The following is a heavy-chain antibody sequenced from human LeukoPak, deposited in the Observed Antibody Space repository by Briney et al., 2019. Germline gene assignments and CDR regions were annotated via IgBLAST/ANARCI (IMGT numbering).Heavy chain of an antibody. J-gene: IGHJ4*02. CDR2: IIPIFGTA. Sequence: SVKVSCKASGGTFSSYAISWVRQAPGQGLEWMGGIIPIFGTANYAQKFQGRVTITADESTSTAYMELSSLRSEDTAVYYCARGWHNWNHEYYFDYWGQGTLVTVSS. CDR1: GGTFSSYA. D-gene: IGHD1-14*01. V-gene: IGHV1-69*13. CDR3: ARGWHNWNHEYYFDY.